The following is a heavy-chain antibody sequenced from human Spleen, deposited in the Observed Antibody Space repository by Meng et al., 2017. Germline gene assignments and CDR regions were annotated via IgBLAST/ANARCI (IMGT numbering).Heavy chain of an antibody. D-gene: IGHD3-3*01. Sequence: EVQLVESGGGVVKPGGSLRLSCEGSGFAFSNAWMSWVRQAPGKGLEWVGRIKSITDGETTDYAAPVKDRFYISRDDSINTVYLQMHSLQTEDTAVYYCGDDFWCWGQGTLVTVSS. V-gene: IGHV3-15*01. CDR3: GDDFWC. CDR2: IKSITDGETT. J-gene: IGHJ4*02. CDR1: GFAFSNAW.